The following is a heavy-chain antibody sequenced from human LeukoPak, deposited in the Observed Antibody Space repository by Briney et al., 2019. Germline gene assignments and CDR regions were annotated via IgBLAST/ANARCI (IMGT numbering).Heavy chain of an antibody. CDR3: AREVAVSGTENGAFNV. D-gene: IGHD6-19*01. V-gene: IGHV3-30-3*01. Sequence: GGSLRLSCAASGFSFSSYAMHWVRQAPGKGLEWVAVISFDGTNRYYADSVKGRLTISRDNSENTLHLQMNSLRAEDTAVYFCAREVAVSGTENGAFNVWGPGTTVTVSS. J-gene: IGHJ6*02. CDR2: ISFDGTNR. CDR1: GFSFSSYA.